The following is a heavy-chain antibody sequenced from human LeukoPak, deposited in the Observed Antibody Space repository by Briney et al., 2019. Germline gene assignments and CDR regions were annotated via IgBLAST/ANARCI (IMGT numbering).Heavy chain of an antibody. CDR1: GFTFSSYS. J-gene: IGHJ6*02. Sequence: PGGSLRLSCAASGFTFSSYSMNWVRQAPGKGLEWVSSISSSSSYIYYADSVKGRFTISRDNAKNSLYLQMNSLRAEDTAVYYCARDDFWSDYFTYGDYYYYGMDVWGQGTTVTVSS. CDR2: ISSSSSYI. V-gene: IGHV3-21*01. D-gene: IGHD3-3*01. CDR3: ARDDFWSDYFTYGDYYYYGMDV.